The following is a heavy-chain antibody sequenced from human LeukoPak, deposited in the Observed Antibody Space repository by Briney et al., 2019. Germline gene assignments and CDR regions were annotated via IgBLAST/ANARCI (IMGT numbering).Heavy chain of an antibody. CDR1: GFTFSSYS. D-gene: IGHD3-22*01. J-gene: IGHJ4*02. CDR3: ATSGPYYYDSSGYPDY. Sequence: PGGSLRLSCAASGFTFSSYSMNWVRQAPGKGLEWVSSISSSSSSYIYYADSVKGRFTISRDNAKNSLYPQMNSLRAEDTAVYYCATSGPYYYDSSGYPDYWGQGTLVTVSS. CDR2: ISSSSSSYI. V-gene: IGHV3-21*01.